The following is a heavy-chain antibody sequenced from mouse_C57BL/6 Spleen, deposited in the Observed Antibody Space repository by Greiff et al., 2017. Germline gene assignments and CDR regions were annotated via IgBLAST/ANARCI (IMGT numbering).Heavy chain of an antibody. CDR2: IRNKANGYTT. Sequence: EVQGVESGGGLVQPGGSLSLSCAASGFTFTDYYMSWVRQPPGKALEWLGFIRNKANGYTTEYSASVKGRFTISRDNSQSILYLQMNALRAEDSATYYCARSHYGYDVYYAMDYWGQGTSVTVSS. V-gene: IGHV7-3*01. D-gene: IGHD2-2*01. CDR1: GFTFTDYY. J-gene: IGHJ4*01. CDR3: ARSHYGYDVYYAMDY.